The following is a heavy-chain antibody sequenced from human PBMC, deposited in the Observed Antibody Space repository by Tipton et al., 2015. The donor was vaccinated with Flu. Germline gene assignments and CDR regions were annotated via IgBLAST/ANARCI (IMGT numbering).Heavy chain of an antibody. V-gene: IGHV1-2*07. J-gene: IGHJ4*02. D-gene: IGHD3-16*01. CDR2: INPINGDT. Sequence: QLVQSGAEGKKPGASVKVSCKASGYTFIGYKMHWVRQAPGQGLEWMGLINPINGDTKYAHKFQGRVTMTRDTSISTAYMDLGRLRTVDPGLYCGEKEFKADDRNGIRYYLNWGRGTLVTVSS. CDR3: EKEFKADDRNGIRYYLN. CDR1: GYTFIGYK.